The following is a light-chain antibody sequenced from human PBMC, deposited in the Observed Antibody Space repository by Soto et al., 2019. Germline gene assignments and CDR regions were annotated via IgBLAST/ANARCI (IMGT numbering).Light chain of an antibody. CDR2: EVT. CDR3: CSSAPESTYV. J-gene: IGLJ1*01. V-gene: IGLV2-14*01. CDR1: SSDVGAYNY. Sequence: QSVLTQPASVSGSPGQSITISCTGSSSDVGAYNYVCWYKQHPGKAPQLMIYEVTKRPSGVSNRFSGSTSGNAASLTISGLQADDEADYFCCSSAPESTYVFGNGTKLTVL.